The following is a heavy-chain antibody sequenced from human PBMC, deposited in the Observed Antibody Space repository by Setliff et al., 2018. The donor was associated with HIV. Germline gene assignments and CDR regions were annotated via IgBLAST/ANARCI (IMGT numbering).Heavy chain of an antibody. CDR2: IYITGDT. V-gene: IGHV4-39*07. CDR1: GGSISSANYY. J-gene: IGHJ6*02. D-gene: IGHD3-10*01. Sequence: SETLSLTCTVSGGSISSANYYWGWIRQTPGKGLEWIGHIYITGDTDYNPSLKSRVTISVDTSKNQFSLTLTSVTATDTAVYYCARDNSYYYGSGGHHFYGVDVWGQGATVTVSS. CDR3: ARDNSYYYGSGGHHFYGVDV.